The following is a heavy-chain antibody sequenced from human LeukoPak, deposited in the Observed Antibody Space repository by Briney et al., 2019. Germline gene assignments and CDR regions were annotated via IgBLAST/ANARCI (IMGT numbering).Heavy chain of an antibody. J-gene: IGHJ5*02. Sequence: PSQTLSHTCAISGDGVSSNSAAWNWIRQSPSRGLEWLGRTYYRSKWSNDYAVFVRSRTTINPDTSKNQVSLQLNSVTPEDTAVYYCVRSVAYYYDTSGHYLDAWGQGTLVTVSS. CDR2: TYYRSKWSN. D-gene: IGHD3-22*01. CDR1: GDGVSSNSAA. V-gene: IGHV6-1*01. CDR3: VRSVAYYYDTSGHYLDA.